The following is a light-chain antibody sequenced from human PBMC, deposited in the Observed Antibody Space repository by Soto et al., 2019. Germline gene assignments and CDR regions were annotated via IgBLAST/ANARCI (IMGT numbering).Light chain of an antibody. V-gene: IGLV1-44*01. CDR3: ASWDASLKGRV. CDR1: SSNIGSET. J-gene: IGLJ2*01. CDR2: SNT. Sequence: QPVLTQPPSASGTPGQRVTISCSGSSSNIGSETVNWYQHLPGTAPKLLIYSNTQRPSGVPDRFSGSKSGTSASLAISGLQSEDEADYYCASWDASLKGRVFGGGTKLTVL.